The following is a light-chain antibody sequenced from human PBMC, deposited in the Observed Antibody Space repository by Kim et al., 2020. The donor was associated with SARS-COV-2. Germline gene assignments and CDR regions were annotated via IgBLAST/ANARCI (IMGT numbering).Light chain of an antibody. V-gene: IGLV3-1*01. CDR1: VLEVKS. CDR3: QAWVSSASRV. CDR2: QGT. J-gene: IGLJ3*02. Sequence: SYELTQPPSVSVSPGQTATITCTGHVLEVKSTCWFQQRPGQSPVLLIYQGTRRPAGITERFSASQTGNTATLTISGTLNMDEGDYYCQAWVSSASRVFGGGTQRTGL.